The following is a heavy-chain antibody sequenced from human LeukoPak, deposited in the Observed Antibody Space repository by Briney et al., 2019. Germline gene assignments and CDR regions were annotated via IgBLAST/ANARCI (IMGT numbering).Heavy chain of an antibody. CDR3: ARDGVAGTYYFDY. CDR1: GYTFTHYY. CDR2: ISPSGWSK. D-gene: IGHD6-19*01. V-gene: IGHV1-46*01. J-gene: IGHJ4*02. Sequence: ASVKVSCKTSGYTFTHYYLHWVRQAPGQGLAWMGMISPSGWSKSYPQKFQGRVTMTRDTSTSTVYMELSSLRPEDTAIYFCARDGVAGTYYFDYWGQGTVVTVSS.